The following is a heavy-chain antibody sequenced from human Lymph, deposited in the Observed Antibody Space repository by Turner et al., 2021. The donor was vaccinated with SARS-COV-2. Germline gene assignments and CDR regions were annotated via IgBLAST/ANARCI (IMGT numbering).Heavy chain of an antibody. V-gene: IGHV1-69*10. Sequence: QVQLVQSGAEVKKPGSSVKVSCKASGGTFSSSAISWVRQAPGQGLGWMGVNIPMLGIANYAKKVQGRVTITADKSTSTAYMELSSLRSEDTAVYYCARIVAPGMGGGVYYYYYGMDVWGQGTTVTVSS. D-gene: IGHD6-13*01. CDR1: GGTFSSSA. CDR2: NIPMLGIA. CDR3: ARIVAPGMGGGVYYYYYGMDV. J-gene: IGHJ6*02.